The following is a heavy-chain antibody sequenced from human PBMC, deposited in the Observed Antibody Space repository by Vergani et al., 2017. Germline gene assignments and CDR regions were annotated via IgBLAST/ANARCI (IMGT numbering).Heavy chain of an antibody. CDR1: GFTFTSSA. Sequence: QMQLVQSGPEVKKPGTSVKVSCKASGFTFTSSAMQWVRQARGQRLEWIGWIVVGSGNTNYAQKFQERVTITRDMSTSTAYMELSSLRSEDTAVYYCARDSDQGPTNWYFDLWGRGTLVTVSS. CDR3: ARDSDQGPTNWYFDL. J-gene: IGHJ2*01. V-gene: IGHV1-58*02. CDR2: IVVGSGNT.